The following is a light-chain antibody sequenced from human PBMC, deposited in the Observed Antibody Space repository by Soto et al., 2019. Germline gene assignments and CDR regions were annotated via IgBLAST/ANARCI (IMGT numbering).Light chain of an antibody. Sequence: QSALTQPASVSASPGQSITISCTGTSSDVGGYNYVSWYQQHPGKAPKLMIYEVSNRPSGVSNRFSGSKSGNTASLTISGLQAEDEADYYCSSFVGSPVVFGGGTKLTVL. CDR2: EVS. CDR1: SSDVGGYNY. V-gene: IGLV2-14*01. CDR3: SSFVGSPVV. J-gene: IGLJ2*01.